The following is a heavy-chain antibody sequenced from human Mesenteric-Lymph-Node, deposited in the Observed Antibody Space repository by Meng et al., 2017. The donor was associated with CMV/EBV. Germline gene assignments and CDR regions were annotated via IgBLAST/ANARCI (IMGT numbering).Heavy chain of an antibody. CDR3: AKNSGADY. CDR2: IRFDGSNK. D-gene: IGHD1-26*01. V-gene: IGHV3-30*02. J-gene: IGHJ4*02. CDR1: GFTFSTYG. Sequence: GSLRLSCAASGFTFSTYGMHWVRQAPGKGLEWVAFIRFDGSNKYYADSVKGRFTISRDNSKNTVYLQMNSLRVEDTAVYYCAKNSGADYWGQGTLVTVSS.